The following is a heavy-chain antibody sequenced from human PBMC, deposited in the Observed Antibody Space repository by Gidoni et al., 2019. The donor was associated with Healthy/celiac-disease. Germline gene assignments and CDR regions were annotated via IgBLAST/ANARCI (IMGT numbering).Heavy chain of an antibody. J-gene: IGHJ3*02. CDR3: AKPTTYYDSSGYYSDAFDI. V-gene: IGHV3-23*01. CDR2: ISGCGGST. D-gene: IGHD3-22*01. Sequence: EVQLLESGGGLVQPGGSLRLSSAASGFTFSSYAMSWVRQAPGKGLEWVSAISGCGGSTYYADSVKGRFTISRDNSKNTLYLQMNSLRAEDTAVYYCAKPTTYYDSSGYYSDAFDIWGQGTMVTVSS. CDR1: GFTFSSYA.